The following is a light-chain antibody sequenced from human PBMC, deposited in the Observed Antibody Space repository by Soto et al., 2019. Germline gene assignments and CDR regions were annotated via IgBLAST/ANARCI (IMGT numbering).Light chain of an antibody. Sequence: QAKITNSPSSSGTPGQRVTISCSGGSSNIGSNYVNWYQQLPGTAPKLLIYSNNQRPSGVPDRFSGSKSGTSASLAISGLRSEDEADYYCAAWDDSLSGEVFGTGTKVTGL. CDR2: SNN. V-gene: IGLV1-47*02. CDR1: SSNIGSNY. CDR3: AAWDDSLSGEV. J-gene: IGLJ1*01.